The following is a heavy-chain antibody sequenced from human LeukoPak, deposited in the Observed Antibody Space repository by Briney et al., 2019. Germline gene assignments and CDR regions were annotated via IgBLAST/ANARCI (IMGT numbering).Heavy chain of an antibody. J-gene: IGHJ4*02. D-gene: IGHD3-22*01. V-gene: IGHV5-10-1*01. CDR2: IDPSDSYT. Sequence: TGASLQISCKCSGYIFTSYWISWVRQLPGKGLEWRGRIDPSDSYTNYSPSFQGHVTISADKSISTAYLQWSSLKASDTAMYYCARTARGMGCYYDSSDGLDYWGQGTLVTVSS. CDR3: ARTARGMGCYYDSSDGLDY. CDR1: GYIFTSYW.